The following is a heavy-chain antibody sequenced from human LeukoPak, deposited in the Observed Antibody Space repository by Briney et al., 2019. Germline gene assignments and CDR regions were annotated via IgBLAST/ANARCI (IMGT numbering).Heavy chain of an antibody. CDR1: GGSFSGYY. D-gene: IGHD2-15*01. J-gene: IGHJ6*03. CDR2: INHSGST. Sequence: PSETLSLTCAVYGGSFSGYYWSWIRQPPGKGLEWIGEINHSGSTNYNPSLKSRVTISVDTSKNQFSLKLSSVTAADTAVYYCARRVRYCSGGSCYYYYYYMDVWGKGTTVTISS. V-gene: IGHV4-34*01. CDR3: ARRVRYCSGGSCYYYYYYMDV.